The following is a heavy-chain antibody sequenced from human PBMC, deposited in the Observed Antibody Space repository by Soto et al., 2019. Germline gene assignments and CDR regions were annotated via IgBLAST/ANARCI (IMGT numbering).Heavy chain of an antibody. J-gene: IGHJ3*02. CDR3: ARAMVIGGAFDI. Sequence: ASVKVSCKASGYTFTSYYMHWVRQAPGQGLEWMGIINPSGGSTSYAQKFQGRVTMTRDTSTSTVYMELSSLRPEDTAVYYCARAMVIGGAFDIWGQGTMVTVSS. CDR2: INPSGGST. CDR1: GYTFTSYY. D-gene: IGHD5-18*01. V-gene: IGHV1-46*03.